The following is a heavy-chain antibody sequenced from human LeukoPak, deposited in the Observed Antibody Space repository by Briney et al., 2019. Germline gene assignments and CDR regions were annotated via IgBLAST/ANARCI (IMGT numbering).Heavy chain of an antibody. CDR1: GGSISSSNW. D-gene: IGHD3-22*01. CDR2: IYHSGST. J-gene: IGHJ4*02. CDR3: ASEGYCDSSGYYSVSY. V-gene: IGHV4-4*02. Sequence: PSGTLSLTCAVSGGSISSSNWWSWVRQPPGKGLEWIGEIYHSGSTNYNPSLKSRVTISVDKSKNQFSLKLSSVTAADTAVYYCASEGYCDSSGYYSVSYWGQGTLVTVSS.